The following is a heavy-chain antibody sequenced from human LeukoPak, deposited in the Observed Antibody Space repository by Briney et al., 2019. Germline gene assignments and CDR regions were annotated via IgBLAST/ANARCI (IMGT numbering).Heavy chain of an antibody. CDR1: GFTFDDYT. Sequence: GGSLRLSCAASGFTFDDYTMHWVRHAPGKGLEWVSLIRWDGVSTYYADSVKGRFTISRDNSKNSLYLQMNSLRPEDTAFYYCAKDGGHSSVLYYFEPWGQGTLVTVSS. J-gene: IGHJ4*02. D-gene: IGHD6-19*01. CDR3: AKDGGHSSVLYYFEP. V-gene: IGHV3-43*01. CDR2: IRWDGVST.